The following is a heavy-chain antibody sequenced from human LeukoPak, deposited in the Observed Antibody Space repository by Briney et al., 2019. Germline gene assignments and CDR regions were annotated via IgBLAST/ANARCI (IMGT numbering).Heavy chain of an antibody. CDR3: ARLTRLAPVGTTYYHSLDV. Sequence: SETLSLTCTVSGGSISGHYRSWIRQPPGKGLEWIGHIYYTGVINYDPSLKSRVTMLVDTSKNQFSLKVTSVTAADTAVYYCARLTRLAPVGTTYYHSLDVWGQGSTVTVSS. D-gene: IGHD2-2*01. J-gene: IGHJ6*02. V-gene: IGHV4-59*08. CDR1: GGSISGHY. CDR2: IYYTGVI.